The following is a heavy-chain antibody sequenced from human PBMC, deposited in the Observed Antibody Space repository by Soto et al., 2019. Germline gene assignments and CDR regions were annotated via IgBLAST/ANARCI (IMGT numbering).Heavy chain of an antibody. V-gene: IGHV4-59*01. D-gene: IGHD3-22*01. CDR2: IYYSGST. CDR1: GGSISSYY. CDR3: ARDRGHYDSSGYHFDY. J-gene: IGHJ4*02. Sequence: PSETLSLTCTVSGGSISSYYWSWIRQPPGKGLEWIGYIYYSGSTNYNPSLKSRVTISVDTSKNQFSLKLSSVTAADTAVYYCARDRGHYDSSGYHFDYWGQGTLVTVS.